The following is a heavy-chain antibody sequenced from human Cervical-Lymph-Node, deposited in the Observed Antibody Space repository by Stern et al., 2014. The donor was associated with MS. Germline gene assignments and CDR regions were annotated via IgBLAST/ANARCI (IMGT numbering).Heavy chain of an antibody. Sequence: EVQLVQSGAEVKKPGESLKISCKGFGYSFTSYWIGWVRQMPGKGLAWMGILFPGTSDTRYNPAFKGQVTISADKAISTAYLQWSSLKASDTAIYYCARQYSVTTPFDYWGRGTLVAVSS. V-gene: IGHV5-51*01. CDR1: GYSFTSYW. D-gene: IGHD4-11*01. CDR2: LFPGTSDT. CDR3: ARQYSVTTPFDY. J-gene: IGHJ4*02.